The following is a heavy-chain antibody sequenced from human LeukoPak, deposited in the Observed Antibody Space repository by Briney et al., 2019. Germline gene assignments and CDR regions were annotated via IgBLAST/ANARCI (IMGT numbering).Heavy chain of an antibody. Sequence: GGSLRLSCAVSGFMFSSFSMSWVRHVPGKGLEWVSTISAGSSTYYADSVKGRFTISRDNSKNTLFLQMNSLRAEDTAIYYCAKRPAAVRGVIPYLDYWGQGTLVTVSS. CDR2: ISAGSST. CDR3: AKRPAAVRGVIPYLDY. CDR1: GFMFSSFS. J-gene: IGHJ4*02. V-gene: IGHV3-23*01. D-gene: IGHD3-10*02.